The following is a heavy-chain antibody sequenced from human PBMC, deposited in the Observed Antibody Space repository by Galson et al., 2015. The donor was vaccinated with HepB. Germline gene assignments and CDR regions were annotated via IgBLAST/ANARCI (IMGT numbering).Heavy chain of an antibody. Sequence: SLRLSCAASGFSFSNYGMHWVRQAPGKGLERVAVIWYDGSNKYYADSVKGRFTISRDNSKNTLYLQMNSLRAEDTAVYYCAREEVEYYYDSSGYYPDYWGQGTLVTVSS. J-gene: IGHJ4*02. V-gene: IGHV3-33*01. CDR1: GFSFSNYG. CDR3: AREEVEYYYDSSGYYPDY. CDR2: IWYDGSNK. D-gene: IGHD3-22*01.